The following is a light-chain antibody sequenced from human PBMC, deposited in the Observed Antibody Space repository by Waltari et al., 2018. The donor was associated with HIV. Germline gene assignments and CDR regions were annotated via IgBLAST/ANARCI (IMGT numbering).Light chain of an antibody. CDR2: EAS. V-gene: IGKV3-11*01. J-gene: IGKJ4*01. Sequence: DIVLTQSPATLSLSPGDSATLSCRASQSVGVFLAWYQHKPGQPPRLLIHEASNRATGVPARFSGSGSGTDFTLTISSREPEDFAVYYCQHRHNWPPLTFGGGTEVEIK. CDR1: QSVGVF. CDR3: QHRHNWPPLT.